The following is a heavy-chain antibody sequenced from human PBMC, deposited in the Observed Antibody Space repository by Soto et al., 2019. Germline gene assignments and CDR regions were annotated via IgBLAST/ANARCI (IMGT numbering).Heavy chain of an antibody. V-gene: IGHV1-69*02. D-gene: IGHD3-10*01. Sequence: QVQLVQSGAEVKKPGSSVKVSCTASGGTFSSYSISWVRQAPGQGLEGMGRIIPILGITDYAQKFQGRITITADKATSTAYTELSHLRSEDTAVYYCARGGVPLTLVRGDHNRFDPWGQGTLVTVSS. J-gene: IGHJ5*02. CDR3: ARGGVPLTLVRGDHNRFDP. CDR1: GGTFSSYS. CDR2: IIPILGIT.